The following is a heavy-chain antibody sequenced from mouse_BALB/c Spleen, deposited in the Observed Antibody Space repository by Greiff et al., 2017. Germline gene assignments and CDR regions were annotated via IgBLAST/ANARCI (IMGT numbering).Heavy chain of an antibody. V-gene: IGHV5-12-1*01. J-gene: IGHJ2*01. CDR1: GFAFSSYD. CDR2: ISSGGGST. Sequence: EVNLVESGGGLVKPGGSLKLSCAASGFAFSSYDMSWVRQTPEKRLEWVAYISSGGGSTYYPDTVKGRFTISRDNAKNTLYLQMSSLKSEDTAMYYCARHYYGSSYGDYWGQGTTLTVSS. CDR3: ARHYYGSSYGDY. D-gene: IGHD1-1*01.